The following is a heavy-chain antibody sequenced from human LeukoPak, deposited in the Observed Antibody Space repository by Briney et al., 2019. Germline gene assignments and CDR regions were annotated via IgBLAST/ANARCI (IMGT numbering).Heavy chain of an antibody. V-gene: IGHV3-23*01. J-gene: IGHJ6*03. Sequence: GGSLRLSCAASGFSFSNYAMSWVRQAPGKGLEWVSAISGRGANTYYADSVKGRFTISRDNSKNTLYLQMNSLRAEDTAVYYCAKTFQWYYMDVWGKGTTVTISS. CDR2: ISGRGANT. CDR1: GFSFSNYA. D-gene: IGHD2-8*01. CDR3: AKTFQWYYMDV.